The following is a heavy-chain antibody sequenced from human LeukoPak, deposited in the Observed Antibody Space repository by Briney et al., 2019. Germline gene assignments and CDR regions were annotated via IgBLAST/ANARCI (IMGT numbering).Heavy chain of an antibody. CDR2: ISWNSGSI. J-gene: IGHJ4*02. CDR3: AKGSYGSGSYPDY. V-gene: IGHV3-9*03. CDR1: GFTFDDYA. Sequence: GGSLRLSCAASGFTFDDYAMHWVRQAPGKGLEWVSGISWNSGSIGYADSVKGRFTISRDNAKNSLYLQMNSLRAEDMALYYFAKGSYGSGSYPDYWGQGTLVTVSS. D-gene: IGHD3-10*01.